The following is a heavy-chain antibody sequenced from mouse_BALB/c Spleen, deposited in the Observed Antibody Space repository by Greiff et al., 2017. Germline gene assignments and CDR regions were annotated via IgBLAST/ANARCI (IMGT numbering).Heavy chain of an antibody. CDR1: GFNIKDTY. Sequence: EVQLQQSGAELVKPGASVKLSCTASGFNIKDTYMPWVKQRPEQGLEWIGRIGPANGNTKYDPKFQGRATITADTSSNTAYLQLSSLTSEDTAVYYCARGLGAAWFAYWGQGTLVTVSA. CDR2: IGPANGNT. CDR3: ARGLGAAWFAY. D-gene: IGHD4-1*01. J-gene: IGHJ3*01. V-gene: IGHV14-3*02.